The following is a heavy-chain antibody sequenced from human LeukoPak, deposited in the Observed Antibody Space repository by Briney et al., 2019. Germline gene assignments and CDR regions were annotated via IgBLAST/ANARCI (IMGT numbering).Heavy chain of an antibody. CDR2: VYYSGNT. V-gene: IGHV4-39*01. D-gene: IGHD6-13*01. CDR3: ARHGVSSSRVYHYYLHV. J-gene: IGHJ6*03. CDR1: GDSISTTTYY. Sequence: ASETLSLTCSVSGDSISTTTYYWGWIRQPPGKGLEWIGSVYYSGNTYYNPSLKSRVTISVDTSKNQFSLNLSSVTAADTAVYYCARHGVSSSRVYHYYLHVWGKGTTVTVSS.